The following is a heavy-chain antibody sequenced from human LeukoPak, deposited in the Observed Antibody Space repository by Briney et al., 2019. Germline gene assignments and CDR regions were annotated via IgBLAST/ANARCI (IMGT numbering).Heavy chain of an antibody. Sequence: SVKVSCKASGGTFSSYAISWVRQAPGQGLEWMGGIIPIFGTANYAQKLHSRVTMTTDTSTSTAYMELRSLRSDDTAVYYCARDQGPYYYDSSGSGFDPWGQGTLVTVSS. D-gene: IGHD3-22*01. CDR1: GGTFSSYA. CDR2: IIPIFGTA. J-gene: IGHJ5*02. V-gene: IGHV1-69*05. CDR3: ARDQGPYYYDSSGSGFDP.